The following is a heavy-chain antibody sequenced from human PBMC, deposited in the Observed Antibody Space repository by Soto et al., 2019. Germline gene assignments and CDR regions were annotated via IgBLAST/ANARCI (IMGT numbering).Heavy chain of an antibody. D-gene: IGHD4-4*01. CDR3: AGDTDGLQLGENYYCFLGV. Sequence: QVQLVQSGAEMKEPGSSVKVSCKTSGGTFSSSAISWLRQAPGQGLEWMGGSIPLFRTPDYAKKFQGRVTIAADEFTSTAYMELSNLRSEAPAVYYWAGDTDGLQLGENYYCFLGVWGQSTTITVSS. CDR2: SIPLFRTP. J-gene: IGHJ6*02. V-gene: IGHV1-69*12. CDR1: GGTFSSSA.